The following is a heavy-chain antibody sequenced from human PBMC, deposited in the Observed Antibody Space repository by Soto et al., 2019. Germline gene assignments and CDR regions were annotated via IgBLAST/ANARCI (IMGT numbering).Heavy chain of an antibody. J-gene: IGHJ3*01. CDR1: GFTVSSNF. CDR3: ATSAITRILSF. V-gene: IGHV3-66*01. CDR2: IYSDGTTT. D-gene: IGHD3-22*01. Sequence: EVPLVESGGGLVQPGGSLRLSCAASGFTVSSNFMSWARQAPGKGLEWVSVIYSDGTTTYYANSVKARFTISRDNSKNTVYLQMNGLRVDDTAIYYCATSAITRILSFWGQGTVVTVSS.